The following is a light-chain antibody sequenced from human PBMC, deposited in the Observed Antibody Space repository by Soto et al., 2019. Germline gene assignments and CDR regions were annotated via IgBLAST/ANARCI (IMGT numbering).Light chain of an antibody. CDR1: ASNLGGNP. CDR2: GNI. V-gene: IGLV1-40*01. CDR3: QSYDSTLSARYV. J-gene: IGLJ1*01. Sequence: QSVLTQPPSVSGTPGQTVSISCSGSASNLGGNPVNWYQHLPGAAPKLLIFGNINRPSGVPDRFSGSKSGTSASLAITGLQAEDEGDYYCQSYDSTLSARYVFGTGTKLTVL.